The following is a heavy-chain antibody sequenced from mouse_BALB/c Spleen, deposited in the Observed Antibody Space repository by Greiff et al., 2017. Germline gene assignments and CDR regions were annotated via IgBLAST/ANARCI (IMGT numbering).Heavy chain of an antibody. CDR2: IDPENGNT. CDR3: ARGPPSYYDAMDY. CDR1: GFNIKDYY. V-gene: IGHV14-1*02. J-gene: IGHJ4*01. Sequence: VQLQQSGAELVRPGALVKLSCKASGFNIKDYYMHWVKQRPEQGLEWIGWIDPENGNTIYDPKFQGKASITADTSSNTAYLQLSSLTSEDTAVYYCARGPPSYYDAMDYWGQGTSVTVSA.